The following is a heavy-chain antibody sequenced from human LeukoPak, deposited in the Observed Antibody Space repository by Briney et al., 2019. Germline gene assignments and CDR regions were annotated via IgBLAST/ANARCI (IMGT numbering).Heavy chain of an antibody. D-gene: IGHD4-11*01. Sequence: GGSLRLSCAASGFMFGNYGMHWVRQAPGQGLEWVALIWYDGSKKYYADSVKDRFTVSRDNSENTLYLQMNSLRADDTAVYYCARGLQPPVLYGMDVWGQGTTATVSS. V-gene: IGHV3-33*01. CDR3: ARGLQPPVLYGMDV. CDR2: IWYDGSKK. CDR1: GFMFGNYG. J-gene: IGHJ6*02.